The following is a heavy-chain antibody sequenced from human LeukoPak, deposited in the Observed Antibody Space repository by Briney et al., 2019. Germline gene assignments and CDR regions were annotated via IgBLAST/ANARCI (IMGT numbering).Heavy chain of an antibody. CDR1: GYTFTGYY. CDR3: ATLDSSSWYLSHQPFVGY. Sequence: ASVTVSCTASGYTFTGYYMHWVRQAPGQGLEWMGWINPNSGGTNYAQKFQGRVTMTRDTSISTAYMELSRLRSDDTAVYYCATLDSSSWYLSHQPFVGYWGQRTLVTVSS. D-gene: IGHD6-13*01. J-gene: IGHJ4*02. CDR2: INPNSGGT. V-gene: IGHV1-2*02.